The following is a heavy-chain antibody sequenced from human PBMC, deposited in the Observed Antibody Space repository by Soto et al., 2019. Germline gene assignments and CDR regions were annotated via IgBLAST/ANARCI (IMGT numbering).Heavy chain of an antibody. CDR1: GFTFSSYA. V-gene: IGHV3-30-3*01. D-gene: IGHD3-22*01. CDR2: ISYDGSNK. J-gene: IGHJ3*02. CDR3: ARETAGYYYDSSGYLDAFDI. Sequence: GGSLRLSCAASGFTFSSYAMHWVRQAPGKGLEWVAVISYDGSNKYYADSVKGRFTISRDNSKNTLYLQMNSLRAEDTAVYYCARETAGYYYDSSGYLDAFDIWGQGTMVTVSS.